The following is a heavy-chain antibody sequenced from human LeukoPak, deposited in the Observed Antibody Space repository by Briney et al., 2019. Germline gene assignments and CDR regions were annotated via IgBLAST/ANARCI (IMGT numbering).Heavy chain of an antibody. CDR2: ISGSGGST. J-gene: IGHJ4*02. Sequence: GGSLRLSCAASGFTFDDYAMHWVRQAPGKGLEWVSAISGSGGSTYYADSVKGRFTISRDNSKNTLYLQMNSLRAEDTAVYYCAKEPSNWDFDYWGQGTLVTVSS. D-gene: IGHD1-1*01. V-gene: IGHV3-23*01. CDR3: AKEPSNWDFDY. CDR1: GFTFDDYA.